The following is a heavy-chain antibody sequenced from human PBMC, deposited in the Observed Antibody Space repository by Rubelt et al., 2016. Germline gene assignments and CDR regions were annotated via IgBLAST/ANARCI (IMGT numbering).Heavy chain of an antibody. J-gene: IGHJ3*02. Sequence: QVQLQESGPGLVKPSETLSLTCTVSGYSISSGYYWGWIRQPPGKGLEWIGSIYYSGSTYNNPSLRCVVTISVDTSKNQLSWMLGSVTAADTAVYYCARLDRIAMARDAFDIWGQGTMVTVSS. V-gene: IGHV4-38-2*02. D-gene: IGHD6-19*01. CDR2: IYYSGST. CDR1: GYSISSGYY. CDR3: ARLDRIAMARDAFDI.